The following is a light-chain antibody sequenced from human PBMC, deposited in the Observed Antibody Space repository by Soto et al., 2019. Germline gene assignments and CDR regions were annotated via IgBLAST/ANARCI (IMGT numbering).Light chain of an antibody. CDR3: QQYCSSPPYT. Sequence: EIVLTQSPGTLSLSPGERATLSCRASQSVSSSYLAWYQQKPGQAPRLLIYGASIRSTGTPDRFSGSWSASVFTIYISRLEPEDFEVYYCQQYCSSPPYTFGQETKLEIK. CDR2: GAS. J-gene: IGKJ2*01. CDR1: QSVSSSY. V-gene: IGKV3-20*01.